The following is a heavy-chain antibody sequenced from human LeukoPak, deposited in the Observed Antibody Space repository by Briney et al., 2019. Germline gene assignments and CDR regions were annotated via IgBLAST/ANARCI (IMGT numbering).Heavy chain of an antibody. CDR1: AGSISNNNFF. D-gene: IGHD2-15*01. CDR3: ARHVEGFLEGGGERYDSSVT. CDR2: FHYSGST. V-gene: IGHV4-39*01. Sequence: SETLSLTCTVSAGSISNNNFFTGWIRQPPGRGLEWIGSFHYSGSTYHNPSLRNRVTISVDTSNKQFSLTLTPMNASGRAIYGCARHVEGFLEGGGERYDSSVTCGQGTLVTVSS. J-gene: IGHJ5*02.